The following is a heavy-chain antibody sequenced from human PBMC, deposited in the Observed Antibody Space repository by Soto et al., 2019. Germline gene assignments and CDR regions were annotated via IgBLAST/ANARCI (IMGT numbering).Heavy chain of an antibody. CDR3: ARARIVLIPTAWFDP. CDR2: IFYSGRV. V-gene: IGHV4-39*02. J-gene: IGHJ5*02. D-gene: IGHD2-21*01. CDR1: GSSIINSAYY. Sequence: SETLSLTCTVSGSSIINSAYYWAWLRQTPGKGLEWIGNIFYSGRVYYNPSLQGRVTMSVDTSRNQFSLQLRSVAAADTAVYFCARARIVLIPTAWFDPWGRGTLVTVSS.